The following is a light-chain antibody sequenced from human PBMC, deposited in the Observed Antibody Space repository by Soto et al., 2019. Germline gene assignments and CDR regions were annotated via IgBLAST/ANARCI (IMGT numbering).Light chain of an antibody. V-gene: IGKV3-20*01. Sequence: EIVLTQSPGTLSLSPGERATLSCRASQSVSSKYLAWYKQKPGQAPRLLIYGTSTRATGIPDSIIGSESGSDFSLTIIRREPEDTAVYYCHQYYNSPFTFGEGTKVEIK. CDR1: QSVSSKY. CDR2: GTS. J-gene: IGKJ4*01. CDR3: HQYYNSPFT.